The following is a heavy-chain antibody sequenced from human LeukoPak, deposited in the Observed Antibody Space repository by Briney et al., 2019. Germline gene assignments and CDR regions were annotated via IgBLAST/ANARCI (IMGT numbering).Heavy chain of an antibody. Sequence: GESLKISCKGSGYSFPSYWITWGRQMPGKGVEWMGRIDTSDSYTNYSPSFQGHVTISADKSISTAYLQWSSLKASDTAMYYCARSYSGYDYLDYWGQGTLVTVSS. D-gene: IGHD5-12*01. V-gene: IGHV5-10-1*01. CDR2: IDTSDSYT. CDR1: GYSFPSYW. J-gene: IGHJ4*02. CDR3: ARSYSGYDYLDY.